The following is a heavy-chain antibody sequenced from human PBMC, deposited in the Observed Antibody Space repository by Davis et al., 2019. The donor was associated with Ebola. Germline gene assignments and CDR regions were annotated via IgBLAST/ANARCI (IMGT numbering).Heavy chain of an antibody. D-gene: IGHD3-10*01. CDR2: MFYSGGT. J-gene: IGHJ5*02. Sequence: SETLSLTCTVSGGSISGYSWSWIRQPSGKGLEWIGCMFYSGGTNYNPSLKSRVTISVDTSKNQFSLNLSSVTAADTAVYYCAADRGDDVWAWFDPWGQGTLVTVSS. CDR3: AADRGDDVWAWFDP. CDR1: GGSISGYS. V-gene: IGHV4-59*12.